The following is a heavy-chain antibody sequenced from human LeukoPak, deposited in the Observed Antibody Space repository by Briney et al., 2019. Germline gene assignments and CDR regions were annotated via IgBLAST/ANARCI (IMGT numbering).Heavy chain of an antibody. CDR3: ARRGFTLN. D-gene: IGHD3-16*01. CDR1: GGSISSSSYY. J-gene: IGHJ4*02. V-gene: IGHV4-39*01. CDR2: IYYSGST. Sequence: PSETLSLTCTVSGGSISSSSYYWGWIRQPPGKGLEWIGSIYYSGSTYYNPSLKRRVTISVDTSKNQFSLKLSSVTAADTTVYYCARRGFTLNWGQGTLVTVSS.